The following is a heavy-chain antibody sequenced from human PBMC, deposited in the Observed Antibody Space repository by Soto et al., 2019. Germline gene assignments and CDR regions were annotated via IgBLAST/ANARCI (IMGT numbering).Heavy chain of an antibody. CDR2: IKQDGTET. CDR3: ARENYFDY. J-gene: IGHJ4*02. CDR1: GFTFRNYW. Sequence: GGSLRLSCAGSGFTFRNYWMGWVRQAPGKRLEWVANIKQDGTETPYADSVKGRFTVSRDNAKNSLYLQMNSLGADDTAVYYCARENYFDYWAREPWSPSPQ. V-gene: IGHV3-7*01.